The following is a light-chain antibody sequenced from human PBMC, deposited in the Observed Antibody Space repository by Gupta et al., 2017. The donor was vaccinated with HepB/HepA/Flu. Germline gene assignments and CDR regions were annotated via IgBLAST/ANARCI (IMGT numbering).Light chain of an antibody. J-gene: IGKJ1*01. CDR1: RGISTW. V-gene: IGKV1-12*01. CDR2: HAS. CDR3: QQANGFPRT. Sequence: DIQMTQSPSSVSASVGDRVTITCRASRGISTWLVWYQQKPGKPPMFLLYHASKLQSGVPSRFSGSGSGTDFTLTINNLQAEDFATYYCQQANGFPRTFGQGTKLEVE.